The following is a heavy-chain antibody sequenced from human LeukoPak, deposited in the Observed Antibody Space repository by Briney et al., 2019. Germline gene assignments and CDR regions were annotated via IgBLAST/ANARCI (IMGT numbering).Heavy chain of an antibody. J-gene: IGHJ5*02. D-gene: IGHD6-13*01. V-gene: IGHV4-59*01. CDR1: GGSISNYY. Sequence: SETLSLTCTVSGGSISNYYGSWIRQPPGKGLEWIGYMYYRGSANYNPSLKSRVTLSVDRSKNRLSLKLSSVTAADTAVYYCARGSIAAAEGSHWFDRWGQGTLVTVSS. CDR3: ARGSIAAAEGSHWFDR. CDR2: MYYRGSA.